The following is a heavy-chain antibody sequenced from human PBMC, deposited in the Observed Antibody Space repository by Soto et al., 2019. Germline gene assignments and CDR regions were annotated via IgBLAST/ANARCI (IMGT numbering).Heavy chain of an antibody. D-gene: IGHD6-19*01. CDR1: GYTFPSNS. Sequence: APVKVSCKASGYTFPSNSISWMRQAPGQGLVWMGRISANNGHTKYTQNVQGRVTMTTDISTSTAHMELRGLRSDDTAVYYWARDGGGWPDHWGEGILVNVSA. CDR2: ISANNGHT. CDR3: ARDGGGWPDH. V-gene: IGHV1-18*01. J-gene: IGHJ4*02.